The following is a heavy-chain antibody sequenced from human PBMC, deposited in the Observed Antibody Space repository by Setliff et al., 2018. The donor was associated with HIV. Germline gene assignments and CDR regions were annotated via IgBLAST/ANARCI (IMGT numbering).Heavy chain of an antibody. D-gene: IGHD6-13*01. J-gene: IGHJ4*02. CDR3: GRDVHDAAADN. V-gene: IGHV3-7*01. Sequence: PGGSLRLSCAASGFTFSSYWMSWVRQAPGKGLEWVADIKQDGSKAYYMDSVKGRFTISRDNARNTLFLQMNSLGVEDTALYYCGRDVHDAAADNWGRGTLVTVSS. CDR1: GFTFSSYW. CDR2: IKQDGSKA.